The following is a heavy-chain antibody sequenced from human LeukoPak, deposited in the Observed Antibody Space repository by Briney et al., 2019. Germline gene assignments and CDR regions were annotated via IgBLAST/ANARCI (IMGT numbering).Heavy chain of an antibody. CDR2: IRYDGSNK. Sequence: GGSLRLSCAASGFTFSSYGMHWVRQAPGKGLEWVAFIRYDGSNKYYADSVKGLFTISRDNSKNTLYLQMNSLRAEDTAVYNCAKELLWFGELFTSGPSTPDHWGQGTLVTVSS. J-gene: IGHJ4*02. CDR1: GFTFSSYG. CDR3: AKELLWFGELFTSGPSTPDH. V-gene: IGHV3-30*02. D-gene: IGHD3-10*01.